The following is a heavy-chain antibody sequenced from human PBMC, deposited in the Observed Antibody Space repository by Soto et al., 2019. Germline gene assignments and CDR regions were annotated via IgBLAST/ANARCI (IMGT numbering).Heavy chain of an antibody. CDR3: AKPSNTATYAMDV. D-gene: IGHD1-26*01. J-gene: IGHJ6*02. CDR2: IYPGVSDT. V-gene: IGHV5-51*01. Sequence: RGESLKISCKGSGYNFTSYWIGWVRQMPGKGLEWMGIIYPGVSDTKYSPSFQGQVTISADKSISTAYLQWSSLKASDTAMYYCAKPSNTATYAMDVWGQGTTVPVSS. CDR1: GYNFTSYW.